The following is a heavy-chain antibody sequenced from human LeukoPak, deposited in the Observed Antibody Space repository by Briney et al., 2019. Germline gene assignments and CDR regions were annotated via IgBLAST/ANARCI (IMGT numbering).Heavy chain of an antibody. Sequence: SETLSLTCTVSDGSISNYYWSWIRQPPGKGLEWIGRVYTSGSTNYNPSLRNRVTMSVDTSKNQFSLKVNSVTAADTAVYYCARERYSSSWYWSGWFDPWGQGTLVTVSS. CDR1: DGSISNYY. CDR2: VYTSGST. V-gene: IGHV4-4*07. D-gene: IGHD6-13*01. J-gene: IGHJ5*02. CDR3: ARERYSSSWYWSGWFDP.